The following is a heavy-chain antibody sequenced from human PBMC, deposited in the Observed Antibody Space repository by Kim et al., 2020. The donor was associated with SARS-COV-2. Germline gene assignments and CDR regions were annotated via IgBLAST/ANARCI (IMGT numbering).Heavy chain of an antibody. D-gene: IGHD3-10*01. CDR3: ARESKRSYYGSGSYYQLFDY. V-gene: IGHV6-1*01. Sequence: SQTLSLTCAISGDSVSSNSAAWNWIRQSPSRGLEWLGRTYYRSKWYNDYAVSVKSRITINPDTSKNQFSLQLNSVTPEDTAVYYCARESKRSYYGSGSYYQLFDYWRKRTLVTVSS. J-gene: IGHJ4*02. CDR1: GDSVSSNSAA. CDR2: TYYRSKWYN.